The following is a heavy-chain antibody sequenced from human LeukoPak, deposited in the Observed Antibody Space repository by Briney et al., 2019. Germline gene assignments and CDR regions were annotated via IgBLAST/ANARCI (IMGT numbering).Heavy chain of an antibody. CDR3: ARGIASSGGSCCDY. V-gene: IGHV3-48*03. Sequence: PGGSLRLSCAASGFTFSSYEMNWVRQAPGKGLEWVSYISSSGSTIYYADSVKGRFTISRDNAKNSLYLQMNSLRAEDTAVYYCARGIASSGGSCCDYWGQGTLVTVSS. J-gene: IGHJ4*02. CDR2: ISSSGSTI. D-gene: IGHD2-15*01. CDR1: GFTFSSYE.